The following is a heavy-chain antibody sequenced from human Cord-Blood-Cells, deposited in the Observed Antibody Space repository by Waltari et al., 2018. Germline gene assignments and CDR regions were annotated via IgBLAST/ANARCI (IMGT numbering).Heavy chain of an antibody. V-gene: IGHV3-73*02. CDR3: TRRINDYYYYGMDV. J-gene: IGHJ6*02. CDR1: GFTFSGSA. CDR2: IRSKANSYAT. Sequence: EVQLVESGGGLVQPGGSLKLSCAASGFTFSGSAMYWVRQASGKGLEWVGRIRSKANSYATAYAASVKGRFTISRDDSKNTAYLQMNSLKTEDTAVYYCTRRINDYYYYGMDVWGQGTTVTVSS.